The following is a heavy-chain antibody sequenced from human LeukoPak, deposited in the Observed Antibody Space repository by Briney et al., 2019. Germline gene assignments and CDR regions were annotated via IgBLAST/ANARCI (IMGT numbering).Heavy chain of an antibody. Sequence: GGSLRLSCAASGFTFSSYAMSWVRQAPGKGLEWVSAISGSGGSTYYADPVKGRFTISRDNSKNTLYLQMNSLRAEDTAVYYCAKHSRIVVVITTVDYWGQGTLVTVSS. CDR1: GFTFSSYA. J-gene: IGHJ4*02. D-gene: IGHD3-22*01. V-gene: IGHV3-23*01. CDR2: ISGSGGST. CDR3: AKHSRIVVVITTVDY.